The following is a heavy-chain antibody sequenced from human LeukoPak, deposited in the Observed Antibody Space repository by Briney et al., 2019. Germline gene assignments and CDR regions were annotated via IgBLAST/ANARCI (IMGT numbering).Heavy chain of an antibody. CDR3: ARDFISSGWYEGKGYFDY. J-gene: IGHJ4*02. CDR2: ISYDGSNK. CDR1: GFTFSSYG. V-gene: IGHV3-30*03. Sequence: PGGSLRLSCAASGFTFSSYGMHWVRQAPGKGLEWVAVISYDGSNKYYADSVKGRFTISRDNSKNTLYLQMNSLRAEDTAVYYCARDFISSGWYEGKGYFDYWGQGTLVTVSS. D-gene: IGHD6-19*01.